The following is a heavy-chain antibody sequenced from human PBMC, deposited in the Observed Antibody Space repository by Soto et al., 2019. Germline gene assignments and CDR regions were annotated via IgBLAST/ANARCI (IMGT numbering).Heavy chain of an antibody. V-gene: IGHV3-30*18. D-gene: IGHD4-4*01. CDR2: ISYDGRNK. Sequence: WGSLRLSCAASGFTFSSYGMHWVRQAPGKGLEWVAVISYDGRNKYYADSVKGRFTISRDNSKNTLYLQMNSLRAEDTAVYYCANNYAEASHYYYYYGMDAWGQGTTVNVSS. CDR3: ANNYAEASHYYYYYGMDA. J-gene: IGHJ6*02. CDR1: GFTFSSYG.